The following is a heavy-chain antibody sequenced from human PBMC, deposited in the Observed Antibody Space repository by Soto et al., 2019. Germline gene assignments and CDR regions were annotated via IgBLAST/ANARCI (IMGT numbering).Heavy chain of an antibody. CDR3: ARLEEVTAPNYYYDYGMDV. CDR2: INSDGSST. CDR1: GFTFSSYW. Sequence: EVQLVESGGGLVQPGGSLRLSCAASGFTFSSYWMHWVRQAPGKGLVWVSRINSDGSSTSYADSVKGRFTISRDNAKNTLYLQMNSLRAEDTAVYYCARLEEVTAPNYYYDYGMDVWGQGTTVTVSS. V-gene: IGHV3-74*01. D-gene: IGHD2-21*02. J-gene: IGHJ6*02.